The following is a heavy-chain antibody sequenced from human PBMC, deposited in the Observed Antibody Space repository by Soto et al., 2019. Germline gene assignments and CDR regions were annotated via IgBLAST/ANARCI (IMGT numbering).Heavy chain of an antibody. V-gene: IGHV4-31*03. CDR2: IYYSDST. CDR3: ARFSYNFWSAFGSYGMDV. D-gene: IGHD3-3*01. CDR1: GGSISGGGFY. Sequence: SETLSLTCTVSGGSISGGGFYWSWIRQFPGKGLEWIGYIYYSDSTYYNPSLKSRVTISVDTSKNQFSLRLNSVTAADTAVYYCARFSYNFWSAFGSYGMDVWGQGTTVTVSS. J-gene: IGHJ6*02.